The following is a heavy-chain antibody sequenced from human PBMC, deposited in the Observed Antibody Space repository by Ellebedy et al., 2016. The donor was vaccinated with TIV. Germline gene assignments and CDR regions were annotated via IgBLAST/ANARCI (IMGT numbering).Heavy chain of an antibody. CDR2: IYSSGST. J-gene: IGHJ6*03. D-gene: IGHD3-10*01. Sequence: SETLSLTCTVSGGSISSTTYYWGWFRRPPGKSLEWIGSIYSSGSTYYNPSLKSRVTISVDTSKNQFSLKLSSATAADTAVYYCARGGRYGSGSRYYYYYYYMDVWGKGTTVTVSS. CDR1: GGSISSTTYY. V-gene: IGHV4-39*07. CDR3: ARGGRYGSGSRYYYYYYYMDV.